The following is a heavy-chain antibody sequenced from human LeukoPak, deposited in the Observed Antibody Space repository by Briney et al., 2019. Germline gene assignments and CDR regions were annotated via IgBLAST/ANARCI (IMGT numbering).Heavy chain of an antibody. CDR1: GYTFTSYV. CDR2: ISAYNGNT. CDR3: AREVLDYYDSSGHFDY. J-gene: IGHJ4*02. Sequence: ASVKVSCKASGYTFTSYVISWVRQAPGQGLEWMGWISAYNGNTNYAQKLQGRVTMTTDTSTSTAYMELRSLRSDDTAVYYCAREVLDYYDSSGHFDYWGQGTQVTVSS. D-gene: IGHD3-22*01. V-gene: IGHV1-18*01.